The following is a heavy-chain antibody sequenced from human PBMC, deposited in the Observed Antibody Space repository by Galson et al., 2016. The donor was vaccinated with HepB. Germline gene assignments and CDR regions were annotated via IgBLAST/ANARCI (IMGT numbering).Heavy chain of an antibody. CDR3: ARGGHDSESYEIDS. V-gene: IGHV4-34*01. CDR2: IHHSGTT. Sequence: ETLSLTCAVYGASFNQYYWVWIRQPPGKGLEWLGEIHHSGTTNYHSSLKSRVTISVDASKTQFSLELTSVTAADTAVYYCARGGHDSESYEIDSWGPGTLVTVSS. CDR1: GASFNQYY. J-gene: IGHJ4*02. D-gene: IGHD3-10*01.